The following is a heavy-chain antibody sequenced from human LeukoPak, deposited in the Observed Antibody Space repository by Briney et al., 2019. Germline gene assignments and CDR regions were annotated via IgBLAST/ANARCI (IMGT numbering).Heavy chain of an antibody. V-gene: IGHV4-34*01. CDR1: GGSFSGYY. J-gene: IGHJ4*02. CDR2: INHSGST. D-gene: IGHD3-22*01. CDR3: ARDLGLLGSSGYYLYY. Sequence: SETLSLTCAVYGGSFSGYYWSWIRQPPGKGLEWIGEINHSGSTNYNPSLKSRVTISVDTSKNQFSLKLSSVTAADTAVYYCARDLGLLGSSGYYLYYWGQGTLVTVSS.